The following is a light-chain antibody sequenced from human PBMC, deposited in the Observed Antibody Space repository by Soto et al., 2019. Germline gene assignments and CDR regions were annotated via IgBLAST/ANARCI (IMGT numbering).Light chain of an antibody. CDR3: SSYTTRNTEV. CDR2: DVT. V-gene: IGLV2-14*03. Sequence: QSALTQPASVSGSPGQSISISCIGTSSDVGAFNYVSWYQHHPGKAPQLIIYDVTSRPSGVSNRFSASKSGNTASLTISGLQAEDEAAYYCSSYTTRNTEVFGTGTKVTVL. CDR1: SSDVGAFNY. J-gene: IGLJ1*01.